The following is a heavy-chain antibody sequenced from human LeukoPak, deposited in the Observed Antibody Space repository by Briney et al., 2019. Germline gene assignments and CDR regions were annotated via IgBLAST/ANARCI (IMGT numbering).Heavy chain of an antibody. Sequence: GGSLRLSCAASGFTFDDYGMSWVRQAPGKGLEWVSGINWNGGSTGYADSVKGRFTISRDNAKNSLYLQMNSLNNEDTAVYYCTSHGEIHYASGWGATYDHWGQGTLVTVSS. CDR3: TSHGEIHYASGWGATYDH. J-gene: IGHJ4*02. CDR1: GFTFDDYG. V-gene: IGHV3-20*04. D-gene: IGHD3-10*01. CDR2: INWNGGST.